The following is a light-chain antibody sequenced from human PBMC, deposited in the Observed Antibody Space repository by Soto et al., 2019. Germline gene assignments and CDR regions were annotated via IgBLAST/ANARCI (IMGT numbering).Light chain of an antibody. J-gene: IGLJ2*01. V-gene: IGLV7-43*01. CDR2: STD. CDR1: TGTVTSGHY. Sequence: QTVVTQEPSLTVSPGGTVTLTCASSTGTVTSGHYPNWLQQKPGQAPRALIYSTDTRHSWTPARFSGSLLGGKAALTLSGVQPEDEADYYCLLDYGGAVVFGGGTKLTVL. CDR3: LLDYGGAVV.